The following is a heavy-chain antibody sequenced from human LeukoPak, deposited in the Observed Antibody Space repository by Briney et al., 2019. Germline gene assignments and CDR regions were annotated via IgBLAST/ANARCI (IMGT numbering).Heavy chain of an antibody. J-gene: IGHJ4*02. Sequence: ASVKVSCKASGGTLNSYVISWVRQAPGQGLEWMGGIIPISGTTNYAQKFQGRVTITADKSTSTAYMELSSLRSEDTAVYYCARLQWLDAGDYWGQGTLVTVSS. CDR2: IIPISGTT. CDR1: GGTLNSYV. V-gene: IGHV1-69*06. D-gene: IGHD6-19*01. CDR3: ARLQWLDAGDY.